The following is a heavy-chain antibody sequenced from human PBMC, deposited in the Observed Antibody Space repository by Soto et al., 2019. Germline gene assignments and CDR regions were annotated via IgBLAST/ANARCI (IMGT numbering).Heavy chain of an antibody. J-gene: IGHJ4*02. V-gene: IGHV3-66*01. CDR1: GITVSTNY. D-gene: IGHD7-27*01. Sequence: EVPLVESGGGLVQPGGSLRLSCAVSGITVSTNYMSWVRQAPGKGLEWVSLIYAYGSTYYADSVKGRFTISRDTSKTTLFRQMNSLRAEDTAVYSWAGGPWGAGSSCATVDHWGQGTRVTVST. CDR2: IYAYGST. CDR3: AGGPWGAGSSCATVDH.